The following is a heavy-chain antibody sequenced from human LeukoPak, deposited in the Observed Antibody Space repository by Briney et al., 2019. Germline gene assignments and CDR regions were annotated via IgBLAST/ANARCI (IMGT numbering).Heavy chain of an antibody. D-gene: IGHD3-9*01. Sequence: GGSLRLSCAASGFTFSSYAMSWVRQAPGKGLEWVSAISGSGGSTYYADSVKGRFTISRDNSKNTLYLQMNSLRAEDTAVYYCARSYDILTPFYYGMDVWGQGTTVTVSS. CDR3: ARSYDILTPFYYGMDV. CDR1: GFTFSSYA. CDR2: ISGSGGST. V-gene: IGHV3-23*01. J-gene: IGHJ6*02.